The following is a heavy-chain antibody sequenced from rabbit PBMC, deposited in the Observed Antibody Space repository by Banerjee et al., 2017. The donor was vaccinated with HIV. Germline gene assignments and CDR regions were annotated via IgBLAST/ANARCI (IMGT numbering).Heavy chain of an antibody. CDR2: IYAGSSGST. Sequence: QSLEESGGDLVQPGASLTLTCKASGFSFNSNDWMCWVRQAPGKGLEWIACIYAGSSGSTYYASWVNGRFTISQTSSTTVTLQMTSLTAADTATYFCARAFYYDYIYLHLWGPGTLVT. J-gene: IGHJ4*01. D-gene: IGHD1-1*01. CDR1: GFSFNSNDW. CDR3: ARAFYYDYIYLHL. V-gene: IGHV1S40*01.